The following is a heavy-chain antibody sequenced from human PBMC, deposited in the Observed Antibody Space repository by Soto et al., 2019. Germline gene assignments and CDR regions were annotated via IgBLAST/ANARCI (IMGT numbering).Heavy chain of an antibody. V-gene: IGHV3-7*01. CDR2: INEDGSEE. Sequence: EVHMVESGGGLVQPGGSLRLSCAASVFSISDYWMSWVRQAPGKGLEWVGNINEDGSEENYVDSVKGRFTISRDNARNSLYLQMNSLSVEDTAVYYCCHTWVGGQGTLVTVSS. CDR1: VFSISDYW. CDR3: CHTWV. J-gene: IGHJ4*02. D-gene: IGHD1-26*01.